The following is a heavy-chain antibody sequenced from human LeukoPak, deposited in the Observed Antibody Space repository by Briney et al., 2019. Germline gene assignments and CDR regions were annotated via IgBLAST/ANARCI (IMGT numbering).Heavy chain of an antibody. CDR3: ATYYDSSGFDY. D-gene: IGHD3-22*01. CDR1: GGSLSGYY. Sequence: SSETLSLTCAVYGGSLSGYYWSWIRQPPGKGLEWIGEINHSGSTNYNPSLKSRVTISVDTSKNQFSLKLSSVTAADTAVYYCATYYDSSGFDYWGQGTLVTVSS. J-gene: IGHJ4*02. CDR2: INHSGST. V-gene: IGHV4-34*01.